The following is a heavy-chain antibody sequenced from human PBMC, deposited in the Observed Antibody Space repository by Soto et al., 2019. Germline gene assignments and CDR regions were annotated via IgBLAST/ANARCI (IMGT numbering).Heavy chain of an antibody. V-gene: IGHV4-39*01. Sequence: SETLSLTCTVSGDSISSSSYYWGWIRQPPGKGLEWIGSIYYSGSIYYNPSLKSRVTISVDTSKNQFSPRLSSVTASDAAVYYCASYMVRGSNWFDPWGQGTLVTVSS. J-gene: IGHJ5*02. CDR2: IYYSGSI. CDR3: ASYMVRGSNWFDP. D-gene: IGHD3-10*01. CDR1: GDSISSSSYY.